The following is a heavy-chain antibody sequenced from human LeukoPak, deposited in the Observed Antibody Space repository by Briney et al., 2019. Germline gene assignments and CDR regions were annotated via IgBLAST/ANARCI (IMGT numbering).Heavy chain of an antibody. D-gene: IGHD5-18*01. CDR3: ARDLSGIAGYTYGRGIDY. V-gene: IGHV3-30*04. CDR2: ISYDGSNK. Sequence: GGSLRLSCAASGFTFSSYAMHWVRQAPGKGLEWVAVISYDGSNKYYADSVKGRFTISRDNSKNTLYLQMNSLRAEDTAVYYCARDLSGIAGYTYGRGIDYWGQGTLVTVSS. J-gene: IGHJ4*01. CDR1: GFTFSSYA.